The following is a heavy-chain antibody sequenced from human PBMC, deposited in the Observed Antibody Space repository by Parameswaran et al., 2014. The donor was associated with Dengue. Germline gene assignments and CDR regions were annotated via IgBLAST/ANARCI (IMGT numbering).Heavy chain of an antibody. Sequence: GESLKISCAASGFTFSSYNMNWVRQAPGKGLEWVSSISDTSTYIYYADSVKGRFTISRDNAKNSLNLQMNSLRAEDTAVYYCATSLHDGSGIDYWGQGTQVTVSS. CDR2: ISDTSTYI. CDR3: ATSLHDGSGIDY. J-gene: IGHJ4*02. CDR1: GFTFSSYN. V-gene: IGHV3-21*01. D-gene: IGHD6-13*01.